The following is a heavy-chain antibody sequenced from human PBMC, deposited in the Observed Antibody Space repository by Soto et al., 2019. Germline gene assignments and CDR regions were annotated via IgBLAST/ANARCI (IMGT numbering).Heavy chain of an antibody. V-gene: IGHV3-9*01. D-gene: IGHD5-18*01. CDR1: GFTFADYA. J-gene: IGHJ4*02. CDR2: NRLNSGSI. CDR3: AKDNQYSYGKGYFDY. Sequence: EVQLVESGVGLVHPGRSLRLSCAASGFTFADYAIHWVRQAPGKGLEGVSGNRLNSGSIGYADAVKGRFTISRDNAKSSRYLQMNILRAEDTALYYCAKDNQYSYGKGYFDYWGQGTLVTVSS.